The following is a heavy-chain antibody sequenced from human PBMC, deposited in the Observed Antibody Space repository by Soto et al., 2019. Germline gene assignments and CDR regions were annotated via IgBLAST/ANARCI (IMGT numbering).Heavy chain of an antibody. V-gene: IGHV4-61*01. Sequence: PSETLSLTCTVSGGSVSSGSHYWSWIRQPPGKGLQWIGYIYYRGNTNYNPSLKSRVTISVDTSKSQFSLRLSSLAAADTAVYYCARAGDFGTFDFWGQGTLVTV. CDR1: GGSVSSGSHY. CDR3: ARAGDFGTFDF. D-gene: IGHD3-10*01. J-gene: IGHJ4*02. CDR2: IYYRGNT.